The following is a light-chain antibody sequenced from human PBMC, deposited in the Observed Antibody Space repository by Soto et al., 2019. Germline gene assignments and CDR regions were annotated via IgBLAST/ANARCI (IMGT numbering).Light chain of an antibody. CDR2: KVS. J-gene: IGKJ3*01. CDR1: ETISGW. Sequence: DIQMTQSPSTLSASVGDSVTITCRASETISGWLAWYQHTPGKAPKLLIYKVSTLESGVPSRFSGSGSGTEFTLSIRSLQPGDFVTYYCQQYQRYPFTFGPGTKVDIK. V-gene: IGKV1-5*03. CDR3: QQYQRYPFT.